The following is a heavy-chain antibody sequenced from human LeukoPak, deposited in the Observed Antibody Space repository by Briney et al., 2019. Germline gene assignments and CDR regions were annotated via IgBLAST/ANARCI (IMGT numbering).Heavy chain of an antibody. CDR2: IYYSGIS. Sequence: SETLSLTCTVSGGSISSSSYYWTWIRQPPGKGLEWIGYIYYSGISNYNPSLKSRVTISVDTSKNQFSLKLTSMTAADTAVYYCARHSLGWELAAFDIWGQGTMVTVSS. V-gene: IGHV4-61*05. CDR1: GGSISSSSYY. CDR3: ARHSLGWELAAFDI. D-gene: IGHD1-26*01. J-gene: IGHJ3*02.